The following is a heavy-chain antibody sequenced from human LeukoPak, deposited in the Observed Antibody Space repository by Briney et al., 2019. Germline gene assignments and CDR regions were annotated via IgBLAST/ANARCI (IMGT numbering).Heavy chain of an antibody. D-gene: IGHD1-1*01. CDR3: ARASNRNSINFDY. J-gene: IGHJ4*02. CDR2: LNSDGSST. CDR1: GFTFSSYW. Sequence: GGSLRPSCAASGFTFSSYWMHWVRQAPGKGLVWVSRLNSDGSSTSYADSVKGRFTISRDNAETTLHLRMNNLSAEDTAVYYCARASNRNSINFDYWGQGALVSVSS. V-gene: IGHV3-74*01.